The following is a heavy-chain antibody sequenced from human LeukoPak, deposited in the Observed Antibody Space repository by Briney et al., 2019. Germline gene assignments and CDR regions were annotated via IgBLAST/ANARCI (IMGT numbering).Heavy chain of an antibody. J-gene: IGHJ5*02. Sequence: SETLSLTCAVYGGSFSDYYWGWIRQPPGKGLEWIGEINHSGSTNYNPSLKSRVTISVDTSKNQFSLKLSSVTAADTAVYYCARGPSSSWYRWFDPWGQGTLVTVSS. CDR3: ARGPSSSWYRWFDP. V-gene: IGHV4-34*01. D-gene: IGHD6-13*01. CDR1: GGSFSDYY. CDR2: INHSGST.